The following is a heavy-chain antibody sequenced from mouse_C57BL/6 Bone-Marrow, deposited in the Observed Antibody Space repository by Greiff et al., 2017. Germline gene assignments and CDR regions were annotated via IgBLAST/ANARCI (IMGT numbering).Heavy chain of an antibody. CDR1: GYTFTSYC. D-gene: IGHD1-1*01. V-gene: IGHV1-55*01. CDR2: IDPGSGST. Sequence: VQLLQPGADLVKPGASVKLSCTASGYTFTSYCMTWVNQTPEQGLEWIGDIDPGSGSTNYNEKFKSNATLTVDTSTSTAYMQLSSLTSEDSAVYYWASDTTVPLYWYFDGWGTGTTVTVSS. CDR3: ASDTTVPLYWYFDG. J-gene: IGHJ1*03.